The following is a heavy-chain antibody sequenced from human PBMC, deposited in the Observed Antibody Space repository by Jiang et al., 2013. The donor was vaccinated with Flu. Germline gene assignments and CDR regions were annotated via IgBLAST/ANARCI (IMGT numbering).Heavy chain of an antibody. CDR3: ARDQYCSSTSCYTFDY. D-gene: IGHD2-2*01. V-gene: IGHV1-46*01. J-gene: IGHJ4*02. CDR2: INPSGGST. Sequence: SVKVSCKASGYTFTSYYMHWVRQAPGQGLEWMGIINPSGGSTSYAQKFQGRVTMTRDTSTSTVYMELSSLRSEDTAVYYCARDQYCSSTSCYTFDYWGQGTLVTVSS. CDR1: GYTFTSYY.